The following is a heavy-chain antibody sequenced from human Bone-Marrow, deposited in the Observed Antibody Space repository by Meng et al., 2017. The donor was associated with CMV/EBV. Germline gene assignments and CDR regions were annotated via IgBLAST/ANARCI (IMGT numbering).Heavy chain of an antibody. CDR1: GFTFSSYS. V-gene: IGHV3-21*01. Sequence: GESLKISCAASGFTFSSYSMNWVRQAPGKGLEWVSSISSSSSYIYYADSVKGRFTISRDNAKNPLYLQMNSLRAEDTAVYYCARDPGGYFDYWGQGTLATVSS. CDR2: ISSSSSYI. J-gene: IGHJ4*02. CDR3: ARDPGGYFDY.